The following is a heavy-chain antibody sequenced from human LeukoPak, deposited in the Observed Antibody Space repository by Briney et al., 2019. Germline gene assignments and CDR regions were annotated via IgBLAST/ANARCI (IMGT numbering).Heavy chain of an antibody. CDR3: ARGPGYCSSTSCPYCFDS. CDR1: GYTFTGHD. Sequence: ASVKVSCKASGYTFTGHDINWVRQATGQGLEWMGWMNPNSGNSGYAQKFQGRVTISKNTSISTAYMELSSLRSDDTAVYYCARGPGYCSSTSCPYCFDSWGQGTLVTVSS. D-gene: IGHD2-2*01. V-gene: IGHV1-8*01. J-gene: IGHJ4*02. CDR2: MNPNSGNS.